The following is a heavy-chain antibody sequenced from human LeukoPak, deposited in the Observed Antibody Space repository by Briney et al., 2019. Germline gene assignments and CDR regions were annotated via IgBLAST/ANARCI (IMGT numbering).Heavy chain of an antibody. V-gene: IGHV3-23*05. Sequence: GGSLRLSCAASGFTFSNYAMSWVRQAPGKGLEWVSRIDNSGSSTYYADSVKGRFTISRDNSKNTLYLQMNNVRVEDTAVYFCARYHTALNYWGQGTLVTASS. D-gene: IGHD5-18*01. J-gene: IGHJ4*02. CDR2: IDNSGSST. CDR1: GFTFSNYA. CDR3: ARYHTALNY.